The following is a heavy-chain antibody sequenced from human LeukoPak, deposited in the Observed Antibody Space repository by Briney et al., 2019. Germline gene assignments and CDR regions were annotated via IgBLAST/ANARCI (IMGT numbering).Heavy chain of an antibody. D-gene: IGHD6-13*01. CDR2: INSDGSST. Sequence: GGPLRLSCAASGFTFSTFWIHWVRQAPAKGLVWVSRINSDGSSTVYADSVKGRFTISRDNAKNTLYLQMNSLRADDTAVYYCARSEYSSTWYGDYYYYYMDVWGKGTTVTVSS. CDR3: ARSEYSSTWYGDYYYYYMDV. V-gene: IGHV3-74*01. J-gene: IGHJ6*03. CDR1: GFTFSTFW.